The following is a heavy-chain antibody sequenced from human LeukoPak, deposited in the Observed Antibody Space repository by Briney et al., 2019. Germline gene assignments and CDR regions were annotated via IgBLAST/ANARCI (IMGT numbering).Heavy chain of an antibody. Sequence: PGGSLRLSCAASGFTFNDYYMSWVRQAPGKGLEWISYISSSGSSIYYADSVKGRFTTSRDNAKNSLYLQMNSLRAEDTAVYYCAREASVAEVQGCFDPWGLGTLVTVSS. D-gene: IGHD6-19*01. CDR3: AREASVAEVQGCFDP. CDR1: GFTFNDYY. V-gene: IGHV3-11*01. CDR2: ISSSGSSI. J-gene: IGHJ5*02.